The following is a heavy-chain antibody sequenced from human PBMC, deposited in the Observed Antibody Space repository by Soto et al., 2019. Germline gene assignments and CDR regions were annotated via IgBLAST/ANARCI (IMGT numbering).Heavy chain of an antibody. D-gene: IGHD3-16*01. CDR3: ARAMGDWGTYYYYYGMDV. J-gene: IGHJ6*02. CDR1: GDAMSSNY. Sequence: QVQLQESGPGLVRPSETLSLTCTVSGDAMSSNYWSWIRQPPGKGLEWIGYVYYAGSTSYNPSRKSRVTISVDTSKNQFSLKLSSVTAVDTAVYYCARAMGDWGTYYYYYGMDVWGQGTTVTVSS. CDR2: VYYAGST. V-gene: IGHV4-59*01.